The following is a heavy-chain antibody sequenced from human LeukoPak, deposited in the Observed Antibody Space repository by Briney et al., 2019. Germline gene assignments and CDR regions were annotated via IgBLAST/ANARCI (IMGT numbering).Heavy chain of an antibody. CDR1: GGTCSSYA. J-gene: IGHJ4*02. Sequence: SVKVSCKASGGTCSSYAISWVRQAPGQGLEWMGRIIPILGIANYAQKFQGRVTITADKSTSTAYMELSSLRSEDTAVYYCARGGHYYDSSGPTFDYWGQGTLVTVSS. V-gene: IGHV1-69*04. CDR2: IIPILGIA. D-gene: IGHD3-22*01. CDR3: ARGGHYYDSSGPTFDY.